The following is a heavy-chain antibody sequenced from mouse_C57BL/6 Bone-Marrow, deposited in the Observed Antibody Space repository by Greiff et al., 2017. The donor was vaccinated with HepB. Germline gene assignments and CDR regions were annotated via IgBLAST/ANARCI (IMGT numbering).Heavy chain of an antibody. CDR1: GFTFSSYG. V-gene: IGHV5-6*01. D-gene: IGHD3-1*01. J-gene: IGHJ2*01. CDR3: ARHPSSYYFDY. CDR2: ISSGGSYT. Sequence: EVKVVESGGDLVKPGGSLKLSCAAPGFTFSSYGMSWVRQTPDKRLEWVATISSGGSYTYYPDSVKGRFTISRDNAKNTRYLQMSSLKSEDTAMYYCARHPSSYYFDYWGQGTTLTVSS.